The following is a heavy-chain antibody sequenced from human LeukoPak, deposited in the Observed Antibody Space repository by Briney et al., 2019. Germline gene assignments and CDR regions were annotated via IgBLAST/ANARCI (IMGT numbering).Heavy chain of an antibody. V-gene: IGHV3-74*01. CDR2: INSDGSSR. CDR3: SSASSHRIAAGGDY. CDR1: GFTFSNYW. J-gene: IGHJ4*02. Sequence: GGSLRLSCAASGFTFSNYWMHWVRQAPGKGLVWVSRINSDGSSRNYADSVKGRFTISRDNAKNTLYLQMNSLRAEDTAVYYCSSASSHRIAAGGDYWGQGTLVTVSS. D-gene: IGHD6-13*01.